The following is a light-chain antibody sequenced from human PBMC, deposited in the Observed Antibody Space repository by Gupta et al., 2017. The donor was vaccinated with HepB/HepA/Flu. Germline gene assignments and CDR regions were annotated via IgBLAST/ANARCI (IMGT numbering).Light chain of an antibody. CDR3: MRSYSSGPSWV. J-gene: IGLJ3*02. V-gene: IGLV7-46*02. CDR2: DTT. Sequence: QAVVTPEPSLTVSPGGPVTLTCGSSTGAVTSGHFPYWFQQKPGQAPRTLIYDTTNKPSWTPVRFSGSPLGGKAVLTLLGAQPEDEAEYYCMRSYSSGPSWVFGGGTKLTVL. CDR1: TGAVTSGHF.